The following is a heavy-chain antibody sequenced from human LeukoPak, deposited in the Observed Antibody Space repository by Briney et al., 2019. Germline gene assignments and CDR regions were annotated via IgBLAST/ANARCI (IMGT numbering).Heavy chain of an antibody. CDR1: GVSISSYY. D-gene: IGHD6-19*01. V-gene: IGHV4-4*07. CDR2: IYTSGST. CDR3: ATAPYYSSGWYADFQH. J-gene: IGHJ1*01. Sequence: KPSETLSLTRTVSGVSISSYYWSWIRQPAGKGLEWIGRIYTSGSTNYNPSLKSRVTMSVDTSKNQFSLKLSSVTAADTAVYYCATAPYYSSGWYADFQHWGQGTLVTVSS.